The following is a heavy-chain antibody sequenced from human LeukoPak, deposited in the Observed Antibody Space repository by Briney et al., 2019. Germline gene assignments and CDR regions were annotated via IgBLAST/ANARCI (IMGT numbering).Heavy chain of an antibody. Sequence: SETLSLTCTVSGGSISSSSYYWGWIRQPPGKGLGWIGEINHSGSTNYNPSLKSRVTISVDTSKNQFSLKLSSVTAADTAVYYCARGEAMGPFDYWGQGTLVTVSS. CDR1: GGSISSSSYY. V-gene: IGHV4-39*07. CDR3: ARGEAMGPFDY. D-gene: IGHD2-8*01. CDR2: INHSGST. J-gene: IGHJ4*02.